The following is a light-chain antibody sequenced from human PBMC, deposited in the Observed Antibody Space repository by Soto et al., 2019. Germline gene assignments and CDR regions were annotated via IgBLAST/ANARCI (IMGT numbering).Light chain of an antibody. CDR3: SSYSGSDTWV. CDR1: SSDVGAYIY. V-gene: IGLV2-14*03. Sequence: SVLTQPASVSGYPGQSITISCGGTSSDVGAYIYVSWYHQYPGKAPKLIIYEVNDRPSGVSGRFSGSKSDTTAYLPISGFLVEDEAVYYFSSYSGSDTWVFGTGTRSP. J-gene: IGLJ1*01. CDR2: EVN.